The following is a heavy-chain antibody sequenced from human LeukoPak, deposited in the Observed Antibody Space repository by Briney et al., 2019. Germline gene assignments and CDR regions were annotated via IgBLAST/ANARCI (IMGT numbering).Heavy chain of an antibody. CDR2: FDPEDGET. CDR1: GYTLTELS. J-gene: IGHJ3*01. V-gene: IGHV1-24*01. CDR3: ARVYGGSSRIGAFDV. Sequence: ASVKVSCKVSGYTLTELSMHWVRQAPGKGLEWMGGFDPEDGETIYAQKFQGRVTMTEDTSTDTAYMELSSLRSEDTAVYYCARVYGGSSRIGAFDVWGQGTMVTVSS. D-gene: IGHD1-26*01.